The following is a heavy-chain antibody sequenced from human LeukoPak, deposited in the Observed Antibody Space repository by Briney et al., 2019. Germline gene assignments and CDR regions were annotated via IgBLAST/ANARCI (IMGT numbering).Heavy chain of an antibody. V-gene: IGHV3-11*01. CDR3: ARRREMAKRSLDY. J-gene: IGHJ4*02. CDR1: EFTFSDYY. D-gene: IGHD5-24*01. CDR2: ISSNSNTI. Sequence: NPGGSLRLSCAASEFTFSDYYMSWIRQAPGKGLEWVSYISSNSNTIYYADSVKGRFTISRDNAKNSLYLQMNRLRAEDTAVYYCARRREMAKRSLDYWGQGTLVIVSS.